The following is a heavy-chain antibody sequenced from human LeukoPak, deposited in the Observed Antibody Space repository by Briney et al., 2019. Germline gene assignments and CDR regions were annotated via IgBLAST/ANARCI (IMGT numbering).Heavy chain of an antibody. CDR3: ARESDSYYYYGMDV. J-gene: IGHJ6*02. CDR2: IYYSGST. Sequence: PSQTLSLTCTVSGGSISSGDYYWSWIRQPPGKGLEWIGYIYYSGSTYYNPSLKSRVTISVDTSKKQFSLKLSSVTAADTAVYYCARESDSYYYYGMDVWGQGTTVTVSS. CDR1: GGSISSGDYY. V-gene: IGHV4-30-4*01.